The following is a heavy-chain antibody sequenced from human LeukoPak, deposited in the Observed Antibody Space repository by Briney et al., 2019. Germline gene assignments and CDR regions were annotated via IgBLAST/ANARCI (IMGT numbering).Heavy chain of an antibody. CDR2: ISSSGNSI. J-gene: IGHJ4*02. CDR1: GFTFSSYE. D-gene: IGHD5-24*01. V-gene: IGHV3-48*03. Sequence: TGGSLRLSCAASGFTFSSYEMNWVRQAPGKGLEWISYISSSGNSIYYADSVKGRFTISRDDAKNSLYLQMNSLRAEDTAVYYCASIPRWLQLDTMNYWGQGTLVTVSS. CDR3: ASIPRWLQLDTMNY.